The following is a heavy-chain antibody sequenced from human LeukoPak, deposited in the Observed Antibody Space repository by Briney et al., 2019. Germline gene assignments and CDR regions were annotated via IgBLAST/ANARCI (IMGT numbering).Heavy chain of an antibody. V-gene: IGHV4-59*08. CDR2: IYYSGST. CDR3: ARLGYYGSGSYGAIPYYYYYGMDA. J-gene: IGHJ6*02. Sequence: SETLSLTCTVSGGSISSYYWSWIRQPPGKGLEWIGYIYYSGSTNYNPSLKSRVTISVDTSKNQFSLKLSSVTAADTAVYYCARLGYYGSGSYGAIPYYYYYGMDAWGQGTTVTVSS. CDR1: GGSISSYY. D-gene: IGHD3-10*01.